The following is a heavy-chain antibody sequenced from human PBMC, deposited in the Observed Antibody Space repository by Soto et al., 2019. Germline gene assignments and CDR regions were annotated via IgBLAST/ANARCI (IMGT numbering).Heavy chain of an antibody. V-gene: IGHV3-30*18. CDR2: ISYDGSNK. CDR3: AKSLWSSRDYFDY. CDR1: GFTFSSYG. Sequence: ESGGGVVQPGRSLRLSCAASGFTFSSYGMHWVRQAPGKGLEWVAVISYDGSNKYYADSVKGRFTISRDNSKNTLYLQMNSLRAEDTAVYYCAKSLWSSRDYFDYWGQGTLVTVSS. J-gene: IGHJ4*02. D-gene: IGHD2-8*02.